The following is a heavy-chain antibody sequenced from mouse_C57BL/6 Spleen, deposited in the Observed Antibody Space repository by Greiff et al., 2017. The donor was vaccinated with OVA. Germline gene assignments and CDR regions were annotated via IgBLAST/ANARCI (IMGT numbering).Heavy chain of an antibody. V-gene: IGHV1-53*01. CDR3: ARSGGNYDIDY. CDR1: GYTFTSYW. D-gene: IGHD2-1*01. J-gene: IGHJ2*01. CDR2: INPSNGGT. Sequence: QVHVKQPGTELVKPGASVKLSCKASGYTFTSYWMHWVKQRPGQGLEWIGNINPSNGGTNYNEKFKSKATLTVDKSSSTAYMQLSSLTSEDSAVYYCARSGGNYDIDYWGQGTTLTVSS.